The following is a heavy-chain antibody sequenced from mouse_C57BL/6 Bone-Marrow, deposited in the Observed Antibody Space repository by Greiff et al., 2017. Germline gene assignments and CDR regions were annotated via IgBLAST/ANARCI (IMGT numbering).Heavy chain of an antibody. CDR3: ARRGLITTVVASYYYAMDY. CDR1: GYTFTSYW. J-gene: IGHJ4*01. CDR2: FHPNSGST. Sequence: QVQLQQPGAELVKPGASVTLSCKASGYTFTSYWMHWVKQRPGHGLEWIGMFHPNSGSTNYNEKFKSKATLTVDKSSSTAYMQLSSLTSEDSAGYYCARRGLITTVVASYYYAMDYWGQGTSVTVSS. V-gene: IGHV1-64*01. D-gene: IGHD1-1*01.